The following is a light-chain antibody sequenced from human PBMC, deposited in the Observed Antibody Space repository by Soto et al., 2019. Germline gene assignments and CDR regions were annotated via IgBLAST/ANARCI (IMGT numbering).Light chain of an antibody. CDR2: GAS. J-gene: IGKJ1*01. V-gene: IGKV3-15*01. CDR3: QQYNNWPWT. Sequence: EIVMTQSPATLSVSPGERATLSCWASQSVTSNLVWYQQKPGQAPRLLIYGASARATGVPARFSGGGSGTVFSLTISSVQSEDFAVYYCQQYNNWPWTFGLGTKVEIK. CDR1: QSVTSN.